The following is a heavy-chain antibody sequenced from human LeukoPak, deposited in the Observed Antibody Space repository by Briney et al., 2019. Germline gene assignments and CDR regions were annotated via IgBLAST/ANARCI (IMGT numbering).Heavy chain of an antibody. V-gene: IGHV3-21*01. CDR1: GFTFSDYS. J-gene: IGHJ4*02. Sequence: PGGSLRLSCAASGFTFSDYSMNWVRQAPGKGLEWVSSISASSNYIYYADSVKGRFTISRDNSNNTVYLQMNSLRAEDTAVYYCAKGRGITTSWGQGTLVTVSS. CDR2: ISASSNYI. D-gene: IGHD3-3*01. CDR3: AKGRGITTS.